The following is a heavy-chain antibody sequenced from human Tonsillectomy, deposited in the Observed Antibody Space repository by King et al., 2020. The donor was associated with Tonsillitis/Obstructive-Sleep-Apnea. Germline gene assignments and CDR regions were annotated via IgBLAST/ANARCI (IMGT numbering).Heavy chain of an antibody. J-gene: IGHJ4*02. CDR2: IHYSGIT. CDR3: ARGHTAFFDS. V-gene: IGHV4-59*01. CDR1: GGSITTYY. D-gene: IGHD2-21*02. Sequence: VQLQESGPGLVKPPETLSLTCTISGGSITTYYWSWIRQPPGKGLEWIGYIHYSGITNYNPSFKSRVAISVDTPKNQFSRKLSSVTAADTALYFCARGHTAFFDSWGPGILVTVSS.